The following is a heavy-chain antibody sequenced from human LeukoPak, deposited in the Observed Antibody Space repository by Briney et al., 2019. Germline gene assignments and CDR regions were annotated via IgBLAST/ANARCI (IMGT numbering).Heavy chain of an antibody. Sequence: SVKVSCKGSGGGFSSYAGSWVRQAPGQGLEWMGRRIRIFGIANCAQKFQGRVTITEDKSTSTAYMELSRLRSEDTAVYYCARPTWSGYDYYYYGMDVWGQGTTVTVSS. V-gene: IGHV1-69*04. D-gene: IGHD3-3*01. J-gene: IGHJ6*02. CDR2: RIRIFGIA. CDR1: GGGFSSYA. CDR3: ARPTWSGYDYYYYGMDV.